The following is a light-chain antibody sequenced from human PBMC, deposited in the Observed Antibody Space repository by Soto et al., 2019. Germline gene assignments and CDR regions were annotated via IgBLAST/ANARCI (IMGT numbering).Light chain of an antibody. CDR1: SSNIGAGYD. Sequence: QPVLTQPPSVSGAPGQRVTISCTGSSSNIGAGYDVHWYQQLPGTAPKLLIYGNSNRPSGVPDRFSGSKSGTSASLAITGLQAEDEADYYCQSYDSSLSGIVLFGGGTQLTVL. J-gene: IGLJ2*01. CDR3: QSYDSSLSGIVL. V-gene: IGLV1-40*01. CDR2: GNS.